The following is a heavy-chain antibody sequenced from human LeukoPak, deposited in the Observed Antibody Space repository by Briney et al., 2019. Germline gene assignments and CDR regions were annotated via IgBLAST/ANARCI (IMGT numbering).Heavy chain of an antibody. J-gene: IGHJ6*02. CDR1: GFTLSNYA. Sequence: PGGSLRLSCASSGFTLSNYAMNWVRQAPGKGLEWVPSISRSSAYKFYADSVKGRFTVSRDNAKNSLYLQMNSLRAEDTAIYYCAKSIGYGDYGGSYGMDVWGHGATVTVSS. CDR3: AKSIGYGDYGGSYGMDV. CDR2: ISRSSAYK. D-gene: IGHD4-17*01. V-gene: IGHV3-21*01.